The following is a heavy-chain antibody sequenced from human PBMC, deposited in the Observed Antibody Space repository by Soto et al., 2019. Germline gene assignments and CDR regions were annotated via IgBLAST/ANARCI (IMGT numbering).Heavy chain of an antibody. CDR2: IIPLLSTP. Sequence: SVKVSCKASGDTFRNQAFSWVRQAPGQGLEWMGGIIPLLSTPKYAQKFQARVTITADESTSTVYMELSSLRSEDTAIYYSAKHPTLSFDIWGQGTMVTVSS. V-gene: IGHV1-69*13. CDR1: GDTFRNQA. D-gene: IGHD2-15*01. J-gene: IGHJ3*02. CDR3: AKHPTLSFDI.